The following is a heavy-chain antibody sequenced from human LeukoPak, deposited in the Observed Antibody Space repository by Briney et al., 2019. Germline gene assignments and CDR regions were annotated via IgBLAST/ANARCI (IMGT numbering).Heavy chain of an antibody. CDR2: IFYTGST. CDR3: TRTYSSPSIDY. Sequence: PSETLSLTCTVSGGSISTYYWSWIRQPPGKRLEWLGYIFYTGSTNYNPSLKSRVTMSIDTSKNQFSLKLSSVTAADTAVYYCTRTYSSPSIDYWGQGALVTVSS. V-gene: IGHV4-59*01. CDR1: GGSISTYY. D-gene: IGHD6-6*01. J-gene: IGHJ4*02.